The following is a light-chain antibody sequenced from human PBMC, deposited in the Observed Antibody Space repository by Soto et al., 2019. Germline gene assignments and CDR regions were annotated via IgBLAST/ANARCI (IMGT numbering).Light chain of an antibody. J-gene: IGLJ1*01. CDR3: CSYAGSDTPYV. Sequence: QSALTQPASVSESPGQSITISCTGTSSDVGSYNLVSWYQQHPGKAPKLMIFESNKRPSGVSNRFSGSKSGNAASLTISGLQAEDEADYYCCSYAGSDTPYVFGTGTKVTVL. CDR2: ESN. V-gene: IGLV2-23*01. CDR1: SSDVGSYNL.